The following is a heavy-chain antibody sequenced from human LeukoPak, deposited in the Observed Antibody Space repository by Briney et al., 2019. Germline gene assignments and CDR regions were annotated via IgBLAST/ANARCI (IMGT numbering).Heavy chain of an antibody. CDR1: GFTFSDYA. CDR2: LSYGGTNK. CDR3: ARDRSGYANDAFDF. Sequence: GGSLRLCCAASGFTFSDYAMHWVRQAPGKGLEWVAVLSYGGTNKYYADSVKGRFTISRDNSKNTMFLQMNSLRAEDTAVYHCARDRSGYANDAFDFWGQGTMVTVSS. V-gene: IGHV3-30-3*01. D-gene: IGHD3-3*01. J-gene: IGHJ3*01.